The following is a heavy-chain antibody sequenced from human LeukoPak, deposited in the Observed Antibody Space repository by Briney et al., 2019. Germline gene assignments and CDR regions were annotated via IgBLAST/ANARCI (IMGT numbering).Heavy chain of an antibody. Sequence: GGSLRLSCAASGFTFSSYAMHWVRQAPGKGLEWVAVISYDGSNKYYADSVKGRFTISRDNSKNTLYLQMNSLRAEDTAVYYCTRRSQGSWPNWFDPWGQGTLVTVSS. CDR2: ISYDGSNK. CDR3: TRRSQGSWPNWFDP. V-gene: IGHV3-30*04. D-gene: IGHD6-13*01. CDR1: GFTFSSYA. J-gene: IGHJ5*02.